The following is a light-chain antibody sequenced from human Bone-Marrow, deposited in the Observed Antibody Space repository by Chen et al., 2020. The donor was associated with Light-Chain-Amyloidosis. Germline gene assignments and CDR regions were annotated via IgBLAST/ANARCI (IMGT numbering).Light chain of an antibody. J-gene: IGLJ2*01. CDR1: DLPTKY. CDR2: RET. Sequence: SYDLTQPPSVSVSPGQTARITCSGDDLPTKYAYWYQQKPGQAPVLVIHRETERPSGISERFSGSSSGTTATLTISGVQEEDEADYHCQSADSSGTYEVIFGGGTKLTVL. V-gene: IGLV3-25*03. CDR3: QSADSSGTYEVI.